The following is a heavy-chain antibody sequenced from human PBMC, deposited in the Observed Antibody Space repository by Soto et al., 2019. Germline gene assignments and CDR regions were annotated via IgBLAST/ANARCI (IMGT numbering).Heavy chain of an antibody. D-gene: IGHD2-8*01. J-gene: IGHJ5*02. Sequence: SETLSLTCTVSGGSISSYYWSCIRQPPGKGLEWIGYIYYSGSTNYNPSLQSRVTISVDTSKNQFSLTLTSVTAADTAVYYCARCVHCSNGGRFDPWGLGALVTVSS. CDR2: IYYSGST. V-gene: IGHV4-59*12. CDR1: GGSISSYY. CDR3: ARCVHCSNGGRFDP.